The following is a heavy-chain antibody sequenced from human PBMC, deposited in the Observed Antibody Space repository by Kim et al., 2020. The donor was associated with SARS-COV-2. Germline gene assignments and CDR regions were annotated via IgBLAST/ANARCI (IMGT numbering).Heavy chain of an antibody. J-gene: IGHJ4*02. D-gene: IGHD5-12*01. V-gene: IGHV4-59*01. CDR3: ARVPDRGYSGYDYYY. Sequence: PSLKSRVTISVDTSKNQFSLKLGSVTAADTAVYYCARVPDRGYSGYDYYYWGQGTLVTVSS.